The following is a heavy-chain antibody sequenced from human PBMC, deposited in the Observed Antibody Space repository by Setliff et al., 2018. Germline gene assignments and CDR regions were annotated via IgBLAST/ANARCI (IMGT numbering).Heavy chain of an antibody. Sequence: GESLKISCQGSGRSFTSFWIGWVRQMPGKGLEWMGIIFPTDSDTRYSPSLQGQVTFSADRSTSTAHLQWDSLKASDTAMYYCARGYDSGGWNYWGQGTLVTVSS. CDR3: ARGYDSGGWNY. CDR2: IFPTDSDT. V-gene: IGHV5-51*01. D-gene: IGHD3-22*01. J-gene: IGHJ4*02. CDR1: GRSFTSFW.